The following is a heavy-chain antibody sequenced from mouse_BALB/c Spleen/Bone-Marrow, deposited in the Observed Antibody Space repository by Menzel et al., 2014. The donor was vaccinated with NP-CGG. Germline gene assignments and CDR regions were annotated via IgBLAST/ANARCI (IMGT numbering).Heavy chain of an antibody. D-gene: IGHD1-1*01. CDR2: IYPGSGST. Sequence: LQQSGSELVRPGASVKLSCKASGYTFTSYWMHWVKQRPGQGLEWIGNIYPGSGSTNYDEKFKNKATLTVDTSSSTAYMQLSSLTSEDSAVYYCTRSPITTVVAETMDYRGQGTSVTVSS. CDR1: GYTFTSYW. CDR3: TRSPITTVVAETMDY. J-gene: IGHJ4*01. V-gene: IGHV1S22*01.